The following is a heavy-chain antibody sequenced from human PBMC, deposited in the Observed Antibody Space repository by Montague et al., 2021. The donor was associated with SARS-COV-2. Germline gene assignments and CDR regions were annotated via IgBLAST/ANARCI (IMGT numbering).Heavy chain of an antibody. V-gene: IGHV4-30-2*01. J-gene: IGHJ6*02. CDR2: IYHSGST. CDR3: ARGSMVRGGRVYYGVDV. D-gene: IGHD3-10*01. CDR1: GGSISSGGYS. Sequence: QSLSLVCAVSGGSISSGGYSWNWIRQPPGKGLEWMGYIYHSGSTYSNPSLKSRVTISLDSSKNQFSLNLTSVTAAATAAYYCARGSMVRGGRVYYGVDVWGQGTPVTVSS.